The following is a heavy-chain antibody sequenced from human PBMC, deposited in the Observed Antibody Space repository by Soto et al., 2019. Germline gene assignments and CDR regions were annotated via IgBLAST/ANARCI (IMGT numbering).Heavy chain of an antibody. CDR3: SFGGGLLSSGWYKYYFDY. Sequence: VGSLRLSCEASVFALSSLAMTWVRQAPGKGLEWVSSFPDGGSDPSYADSVKGQFTISRDNSRKTLYLQMNSLRADDTAVYYCSFGGGLLSSGWYKYYFDYWGQGTLVTVSS. J-gene: IGHJ4*02. V-gene: IGHV3-23*01. CDR1: VFALSSLA. D-gene: IGHD6-19*01. CDR2: FPDGGSDP.